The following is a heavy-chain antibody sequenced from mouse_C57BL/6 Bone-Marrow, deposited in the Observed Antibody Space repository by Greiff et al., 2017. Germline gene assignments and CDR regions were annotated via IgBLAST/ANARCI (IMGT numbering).Heavy chain of an antibody. D-gene: IGHD1-1*01. CDR2: IDPSDSYT. Sequence: QVQLQQPGAELVMPGASVKLSCKASGYTFTSYWMHWVKQRPGQGLEWIGEIDPSDSYTNYNQKFKGKSTLTVDKSSSTAYMQLSSLTSEDSAVYYCARLGTTVFFDYWGQGTTLTVSS. CDR3: ARLGTTVFFDY. J-gene: IGHJ2*01. CDR1: GYTFTSYW. V-gene: IGHV1-69*01.